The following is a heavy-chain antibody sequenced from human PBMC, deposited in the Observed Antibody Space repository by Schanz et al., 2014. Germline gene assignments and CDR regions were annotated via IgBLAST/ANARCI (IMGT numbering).Heavy chain of an antibody. CDR2: LSGSGGST. Sequence: EVQLLESGGGLVQPGGSLRLSCAASGFTFSSYAMSWVRQAPGKGLEWVSALSGSGGSTYYADSVKGWFTISRDNSKNTLYLQMNSLRAEDTAVDYCAKQIHDDILTVTRNWGQGTLVTVSS. CDR1: GFTFSSYA. J-gene: IGHJ4*02. D-gene: IGHD3-9*01. V-gene: IGHV3-23*01. CDR3: AKQIHDDILTVTRN.